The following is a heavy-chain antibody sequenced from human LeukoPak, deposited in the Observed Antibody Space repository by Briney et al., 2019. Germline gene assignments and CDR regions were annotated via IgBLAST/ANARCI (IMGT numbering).Heavy chain of an antibody. V-gene: IGHV1-3*01. D-gene: IGHD4-17*01. CDR2: INAADNT. CDR1: GYTFTTYA. Sequence: GASVKVSCKASGYTFTTYAIHWVRQAPGQRLEWMGWINAADNTKYSQKFQGGVTFTRDTSASTAYMELSSLRSEDTAIYYCAHLLDYGDNRLDFWGQGTLVTVSS. CDR3: AHLLDYGDNRLDF. J-gene: IGHJ4*02.